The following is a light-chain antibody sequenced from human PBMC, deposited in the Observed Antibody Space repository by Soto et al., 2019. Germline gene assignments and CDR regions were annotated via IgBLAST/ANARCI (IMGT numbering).Light chain of an antibody. V-gene: IGKV1-13*02. Sequence: IQVTQAPWSLCASIGDTVTISCRASQGIATGLAWYQQKPGAPPKLLIYDASTLERGIPSRFSGRGSGTHFILTINNLQPEDFATYYCQQFNSLFGQGTRLEIK. CDR3: QQFNSL. J-gene: IGKJ5*01. CDR1: QGIATG. CDR2: DAS.